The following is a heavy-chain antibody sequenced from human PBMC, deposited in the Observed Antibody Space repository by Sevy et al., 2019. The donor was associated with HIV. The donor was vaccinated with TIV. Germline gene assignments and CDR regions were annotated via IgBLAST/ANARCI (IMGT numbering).Heavy chain of an antibody. CDR1: GGSISSYY. CDR2: IYTSGST. Sequence: SETLSLTCTVSGGSISSYYWSWIRQPAGNGLEWIGRIYTSGSTNYNPSLKSRVTMSVDTSKNQFSLKLSSVTAADTAVYYCARGPLIAARYNWFDPWGQGTLVTVSS. J-gene: IGHJ5*02. D-gene: IGHD6-6*01. CDR3: ARGPLIAARYNWFDP. V-gene: IGHV4-4*07.